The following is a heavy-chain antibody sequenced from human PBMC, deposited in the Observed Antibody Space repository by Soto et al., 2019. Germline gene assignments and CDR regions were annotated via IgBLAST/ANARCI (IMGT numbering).Heavy chain of an antibody. Sequence: QVQLVQSGAEVKKPGASVKVSCKASGYTFPSSPISWLRQAPGQGLGWMGWIKAYSGNTNYAQKLQGRVTMTTDTSTNTAYMELGSLTSDDTAMYYCAIADYGDDDYWGQGTLVTVSS. J-gene: IGHJ4*02. V-gene: IGHV1-18*01. D-gene: IGHD4-17*01. CDR3: AIADYGDDDY. CDR1: GYTFPSSP. CDR2: IKAYSGNT.